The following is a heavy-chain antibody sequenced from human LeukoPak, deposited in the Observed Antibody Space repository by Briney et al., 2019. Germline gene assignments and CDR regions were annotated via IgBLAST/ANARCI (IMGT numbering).Heavy chain of an antibody. J-gene: IGHJ4*02. V-gene: IGHV3-7*01. CDR3: ARDGYCSGGNCFRKNDY. D-gene: IGHD2-15*01. CDR1: GFTFGSFW. Sequence: GGSLRLSCADSGFTFGSFWMSWVRQAPGKGLEWVANIKQDGSEKYYVDSVRGRFTISRDNSKNSLYLQMNSLRAEDTAVYYCARDGYCSGGNCFRKNDYWGQGNLGTVSS. CDR2: IKQDGSEK.